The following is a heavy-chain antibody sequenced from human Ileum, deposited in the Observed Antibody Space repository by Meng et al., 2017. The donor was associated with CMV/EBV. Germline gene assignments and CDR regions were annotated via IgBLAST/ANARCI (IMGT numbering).Heavy chain of an antibody. CDR3: AHRRGIEEYFQH. J-gene: IGHJ1*01. Sequence: QVHVTEVGPKLVKPTQTLTLTCTLSGFSLSTSGVGVGWIRQPPGKALEWLALIYWDDDKRYSPSLKSRLTITKDTSKNQVVLTMTNMDPVDTATYYCAHRRGIEEYFQHWGQGTLVTVSS. D-gene: IGHD6-13*01. CDR1: GFSLSTSGVG. V-gene: IGHV2-5*02. CDR2: IYWDDDK.